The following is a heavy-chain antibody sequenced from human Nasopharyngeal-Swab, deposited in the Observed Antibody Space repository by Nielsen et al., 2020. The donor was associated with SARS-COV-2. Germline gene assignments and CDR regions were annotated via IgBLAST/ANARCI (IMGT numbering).Heavy chain of an antibody. CDR3: ASGFPMLPVGCDY. J-gene: IGHJ4*02. V-gene: IGHV1-18*01. CDR1: GYTFTSYG. D-gene: IGHD2-8*01. Sequence: ASVTLSCQASGYTFTSYGTSWVRQAPGQGLEWMGWISAYNGNTNYAQKLQGRVTMTTDSSTSTAYMELRSLRSDDTAVYYCASGFPMLPVGCDYWGQGTLVTVSS. CDR2: ISAYNGNT.